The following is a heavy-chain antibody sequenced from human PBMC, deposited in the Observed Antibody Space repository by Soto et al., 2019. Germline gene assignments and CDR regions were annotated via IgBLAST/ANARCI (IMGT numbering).Heavy chain of an antibody. J-gene: IGHJ4*02. V-gene: IGHV1-69*13. D-gene: IGHD3-22*01. Sequence: ASVKVSCKASGGTFSSYAISWVRQAPGQGLEWMGGIIPIFGTANYAQKFQGRVTITADESTSTAYMELSSLRSEDTAVYYCARASGYYDSSGYYRLIYYFDYWGQGTLVTVSS. CDR2: IIPIFGTA. CDR1: GGTFSSYA. CDR3: ARASGYYDSSGYYRLIYYFDY.